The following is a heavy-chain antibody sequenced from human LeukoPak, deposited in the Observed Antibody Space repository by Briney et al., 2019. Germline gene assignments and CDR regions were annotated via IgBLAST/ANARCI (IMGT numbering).Heavy chain of an antibody. CDR2: ISSSSTTI. CDR3: ARNFHRRLYDSSGYYPY. CDR1: GFSFSSYG. Sequence: GGSLRLSCAASGFSFSSYGMSWVRQAPGKGLECVSYISSSSTTIYYADSVKGRFTISRDNAKNSLYLQMNSLRAEDTAVYYCARNFHRRLYDSSGYYPYWGQGTLVTVSS. J-gene: IGHJ4*02. V-gene: IGHV3-48*01. D-gene: IGHD3-22*01.